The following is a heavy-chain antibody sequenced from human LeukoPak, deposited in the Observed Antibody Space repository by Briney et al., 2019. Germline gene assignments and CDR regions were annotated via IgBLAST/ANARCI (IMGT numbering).Heavy chain of an antibody. Sequence: ASVEVSCKASGYTFSDYYMHWVRQAPGQGLEWMGVINPSGGSTRYAQKFQGRVTMTRDMSTSTVDMELSSLRSEDTAVYYCARDGCSSTTNCDENNWFDPWGQGTLVIVSS. CDR2: INPSGGST. D-gene: IGHD2/OR15-2a*01. V-gene: IGHV1-46*01. CDR1: GYTFSDYY. J-gene: IGHJ5*02. CDR3: ARDGCSSTTNCDENNWFDP.